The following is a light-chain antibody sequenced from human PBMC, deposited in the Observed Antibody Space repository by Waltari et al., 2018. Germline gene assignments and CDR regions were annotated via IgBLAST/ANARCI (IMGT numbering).Light chain of an antibody. V-gene: IGKV1-39*01. CDR1: QSISSH. CDR2: AAS. CDR3: QESYSTPFT. J-gene: IGKJ3*01. Sequence: DIQMTQSPSSLSASVGDRVTITCRASQSISSHLNWYQQKPGKAPKLLIYAASSLQSGVPARFSGSGSGTDFTLTITSLQTEDFATYYCQESYSTPFTFGPGTKVAIK.